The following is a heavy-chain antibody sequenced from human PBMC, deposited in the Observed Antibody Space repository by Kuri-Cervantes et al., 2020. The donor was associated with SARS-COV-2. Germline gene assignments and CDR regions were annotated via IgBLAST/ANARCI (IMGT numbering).Heavy chain of an antibody. Sequence: ASVKVSCKASGYTFTGYYMHWVRQAPGQGLEWMGWINPNSGGTNYAQKFQGRVTMTRDTSISTAYMELSRLRSDDTAVYHCARDRTRSSWYVWGGSIYGMDVWGQGTTVTVSS. CDR1: GYTFTGYY. V-gene: IGHV1-2*02. CDR3: ARDRTRSSWYVWGGSIYGMDV. D-gene: IGHD6-13*01. CDR2: INPNSGGT. J-gene: IGHJ6*02.